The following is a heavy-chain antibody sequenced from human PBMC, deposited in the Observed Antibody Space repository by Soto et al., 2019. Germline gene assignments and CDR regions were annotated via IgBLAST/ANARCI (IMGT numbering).Heavy chain of an antibody. J-gene: IGHJ3*02. CDR2: IKSKTDGGTT. CDR1: GFTFSNAR. Sequence: GGSLRLSCAASGFTFSNARMSWVRQAPGKGLEWVGRIKSKTDGGTTDYAAPVKGRFTISRDDSKNTLYLQMNSLKTEDTAVYYCTTVRHDYGDYAFDIWGQGTMVTVSS. D-gene: IGHD4-17*01. V-gene: IGHV3-15*01. CDR3: TTVRHDYGDYAFDI.